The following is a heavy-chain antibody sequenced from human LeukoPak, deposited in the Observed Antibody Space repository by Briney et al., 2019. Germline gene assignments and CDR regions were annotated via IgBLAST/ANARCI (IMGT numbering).Heavy chain of an antibody. V-gene: IGHV4-38-2*02. CDR3: ARLTGSGYLRRGFDP. D-gene: IGHD3-22*01. CDR1: GYSISSGYY. Sequence: PSETLSLTCTVSGYSISSGYYWGWIRQPPGKGLEWIGSIYHSGSTYYNPSLKSRVTISVDTSKNQFSLKLSSVTAADTAVYYCARLTGSGYLRRGFDPWGQGTLVTVSS. J-gene: IGHJ5*02. CDR2: IYHSGST.